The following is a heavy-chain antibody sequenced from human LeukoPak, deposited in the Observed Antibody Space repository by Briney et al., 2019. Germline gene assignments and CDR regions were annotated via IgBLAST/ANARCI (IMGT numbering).Heavy chain of an antibody. Sequence: GRSLRLSCAASGFTFSSYGMHWVRQAPGKGLEWVAVISYDRSNKYYADSVKGRFTISRDNSKNTLYLQMNSLRAEDTAVYYCAKTELMRYYYDSSGYSHFDYWGQGTLVTVSS. CDR2: ISYDRSNK. CDR1: GFTFSSYG. J-gene: IGHJ4*02. D-gene: IGHD3-22*01. CDR3: AKTELMRYYYDSSGYSHFDY. V-gene: IGHV3-30*18.